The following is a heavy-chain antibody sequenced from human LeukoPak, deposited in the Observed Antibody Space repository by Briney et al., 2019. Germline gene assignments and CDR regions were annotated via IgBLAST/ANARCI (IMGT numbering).Heavy chain of an antibody. V-gene: IGHV3-15*01. CDR2: IKSNTDGGTT. CDR3: TTNPYDRSGYHI. Sequence: GGSLRLSCAASGLTFTKAWMTWVRQAPGEGLEWVGRIKSNTDGGTTDYAAPVKGRFTISRDDSRNTLYLQMNSLKTEDTAVYYCTTNPYDRSGYHIWGQGTMVTVSS. CDR1: GLTFTKAW. D-gene: IGHD3-22*01. J-gene: IGHJ3*02.